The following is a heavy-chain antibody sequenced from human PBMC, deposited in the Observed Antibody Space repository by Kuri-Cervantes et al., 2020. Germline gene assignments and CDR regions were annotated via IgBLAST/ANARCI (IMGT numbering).Heavy chain of an antibody. CDR3: ARLQRYYYYGMDV. CDR1: GYTFTGYY. J-gene: IGHJ6*02. Sequence: ASVKVSCKASGYTFTGYYMHWVRQAPGQGLEWMGWISAYNGNTNYAQKLQGRVTMTRNTSISTAYMELSSLRSEDTAVYYCARLQRYYYYGMDVWGQGTTVTVSS. D-gene: IGHD4-11*01. V-gene: IGHV1-2*02. CDR2: ISAYNGNT.